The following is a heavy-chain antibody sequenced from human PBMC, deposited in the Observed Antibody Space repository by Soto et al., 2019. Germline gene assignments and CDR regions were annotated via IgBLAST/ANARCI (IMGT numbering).Heavy chain of an antibody. Sequence: QVQLQESGPGLVKPSQTLSLTCTVSGGSISSGGYYWSWIRQHPGKGLEWIGYIYYSGSTYYNPSLKSRVTISVGTSKNQFSLKLSSVTAADTAVYYCATHGRYYDSSPSHFAYWGQGTLVTVSS. V-gene: IGHV4-31*03. D-gene: IGHD3-22*01. CDR2: IYYSGST. CDR3: ATHGRYYDSSPSHFAY. J-gene: IGHJ4*02. CDR1: GGSISSGGYY.